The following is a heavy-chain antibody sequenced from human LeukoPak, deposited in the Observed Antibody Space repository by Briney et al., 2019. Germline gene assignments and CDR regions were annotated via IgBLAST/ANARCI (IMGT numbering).Heavy chain of an antibody. J-gene: IGHJ6*02. V-gene: IGHV3-66*01. D-gene: IGHD2-2*01. CDR2: IYSGGST. CDR1: GFTFSSYS. CDR3: ASGEVVPAAIGVYYYGMDV. Sequence: GGSLRLSCAASGFTFSSYSMNWVRQPPGKGLEWVSVIYSGGSTYYADSVKGRFTISRDNSKNTLYLQMNSLRAEDTAVYYCASGEVVPAAIGVYYYGMDVWGQGTTVTVSS.